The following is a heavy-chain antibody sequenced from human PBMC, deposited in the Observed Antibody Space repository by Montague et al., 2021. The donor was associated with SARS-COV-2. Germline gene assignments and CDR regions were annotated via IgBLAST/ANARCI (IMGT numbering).Heavy chain of an antibody. CDR2: ISYDGSNK. V-gene: IGHV3-30*09. CDR3: ARELPGAPFI. J-gene: IGHJ3*02. D-gene: IGHD1-26*01. CDR1: GFTFSSYA. Sequence: SLRLSCAASGFTFSSYAMHWVRQAPGKGLEWVAVISYDGSNKYYADSVKGRFAISRDNSKNTLYLQMNSLRAEDTAVYYCARELPGAPFIWGQGQWSPSLQ.